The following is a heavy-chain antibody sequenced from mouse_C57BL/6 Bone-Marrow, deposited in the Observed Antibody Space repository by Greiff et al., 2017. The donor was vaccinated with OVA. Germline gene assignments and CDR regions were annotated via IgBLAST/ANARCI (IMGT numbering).Heavy chain of an antibody. V-gene: IGHV3-6*01. Sequence: ESGPGLVKPSQSLSLTCSVTGYSITSGYYWNWIRQFPGNKLEWMGYISYDGSNNYNPSLKNRISITRDTSKNQFFLKLNSVTTEDTAMYYCTRGIYYDYDRRDAMDYWGQGTSVTVSS. J-gene: IGHJ4*01. D-gene: IGHD2-4*01. CDR3: TRGIYYDYDRRDAMDY. CDR2: ISYDGSN. CDR1: GYSITSGYY.